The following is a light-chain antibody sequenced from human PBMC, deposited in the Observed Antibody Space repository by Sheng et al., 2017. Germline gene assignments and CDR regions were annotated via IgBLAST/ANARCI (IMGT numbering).Light chain of an antibody. CDR3: QQYYSSPWT. CDR2: WAS. Sequence: DIVMTQSPDSLAVSLGERATIHCKSSQNVLYSSNNQNYLAWYQQKPRQAPKLLIYWASTRESGVPDRFTGSGSGTDFTLTISSLQAEDVAVYYCQQYYSSPWTFGQGTKVEVK. V-gene: IGKV4-1*01. J-gene: IGKJ1*01. CDR1: QNVLYSSNNQNY.